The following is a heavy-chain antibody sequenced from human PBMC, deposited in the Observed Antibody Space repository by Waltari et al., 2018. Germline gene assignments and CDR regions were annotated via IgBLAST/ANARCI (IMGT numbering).Heavy chain of an antibody. CDR3: ARSPPGYCSGGSCYSGLGH. CDR2: IYTSGST. CDR1: GGSISSYY. J-gene: IGHJ5*02. V-gene: IGHV4-4*07. D-gene: IGHD2-15*01. Sequence: QVQLQESGPGLVKPSETLSLTCTVSGGSISSYYWSWIRQPAGKGLEWIGRIYTSGSTNYNPSLKSLLTISVDKSKNQFSLKLSSVTAADTAVYYCARSPPGYCSGGSCYSGLGHWGQGTLVTVSS.